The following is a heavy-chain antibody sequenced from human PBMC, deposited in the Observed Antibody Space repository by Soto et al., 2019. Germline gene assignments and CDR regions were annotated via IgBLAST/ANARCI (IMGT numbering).Heavy chain of an antibody. CDR3: ATAEVDY. Sequence: RGSLRLSCVTSGFTFGDYWMHWVRQPPGKGPEWVSRMTSDGRTVQYADSVKGRFTASRDNAKSTLYLQMNSLRAEDTAVYYCATAEVDYWGPGTLVTVSS. J-gene: IGHJ4*02. CDR1: GFTFGDYW. CDR2: MTSDGRTV. V-gene: IGHV3-74*01.